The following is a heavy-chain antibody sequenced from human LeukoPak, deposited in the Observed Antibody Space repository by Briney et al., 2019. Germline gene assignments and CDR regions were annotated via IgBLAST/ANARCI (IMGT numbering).Heavy chain of an antibody. Sequence: GASVKVSCKASGYTFTSYGISWVRQAPGQGLEWMGWISAYNGNTNYAQKLQGRVTMTTDTSTSTAYMELRSLRSDDTAVYYCARVPITGTSLGAEFDYWGQGTLVTVSS. V-gene: IGHV1-18*01. CDR1: GYTFTSYG. CDR3: ARVPITGTSLGAEFDY. J-gene: IGHJ4*02. D-gene: IGHD1-7*01. CDR2: ISAYNGNT.